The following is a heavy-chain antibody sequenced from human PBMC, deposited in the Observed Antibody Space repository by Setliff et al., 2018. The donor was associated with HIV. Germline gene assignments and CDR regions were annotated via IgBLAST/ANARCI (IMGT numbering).Heavy chain of an antibody. Sequence: PSETLSLTFTVSGGSISSYYWNWIRQPPGKGLEWIGYIYYSGVTNYNPSLKSRVTISLDTSKNQFSLKLTSVAAADTAVYYCARDTSGGYWGQGTLVTVSS. V-gene: IGHV4-59*01. D-gene: IGHD3-10*01. CDR3: ARDTSGGY. J-gene: IGHJ4*02. CDR2: IYYSGVT. CDR1: GGSISSYY.